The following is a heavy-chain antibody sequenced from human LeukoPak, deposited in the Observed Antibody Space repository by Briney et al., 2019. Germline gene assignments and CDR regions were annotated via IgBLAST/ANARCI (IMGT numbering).Heavy chain of an antibody. V-gene: IGHV1-69*04. CDR3: ARGGRYYYDSSGYYDY. Sequence: SVKVSCKASGGTFSSYAISWVRQAPGQGLEWMGRIFPIFGIANYAQKFQGRVTITADKSTSTAYMELSSLRSEDTAVYYCARGGRYYYDSSGYYDYWGQGTLVTVSS. CDR1: GGTFSSYA. D-gene: IGHD3-22*01. J-gene: IGHJ4*02. CDR2: IFPIFGIA.